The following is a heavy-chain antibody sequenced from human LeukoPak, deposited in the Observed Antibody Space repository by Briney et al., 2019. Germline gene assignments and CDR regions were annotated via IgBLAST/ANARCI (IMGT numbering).Heavy chain of an antibody. CDR2: ISGSGVGT. CDR3: ARLRYGSGSYYSAYFDY. Sequence: GGSLRLSCAASGFTFSSYRTNWVRQAPGKGLEWVSAISGSGVGTYYADSVKGRFTISRDNSKNTLYLQRNSVRAEDTAVYYCARLRYGSGSYYSAYFDYWGQGTLVTVSS. CDR1: GFTFSSYR. D-gene: IGHD3-10*01. V-gene: IGHV3-23*01. J-gene: IGHJ4*02.